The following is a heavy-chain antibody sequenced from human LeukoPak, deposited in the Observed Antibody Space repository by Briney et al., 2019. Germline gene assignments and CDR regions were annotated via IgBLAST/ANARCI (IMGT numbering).Heavy chain of an antibody. CDR3: VRHQRWGYYFDY. J-gene: IGHJ4*02. D-gene: IGHD3-16*01. CDR2: IFPGDSDT. V-gene: IGHV5-51*01. CDR1: RYSCTNYW. Sequence: RESLKISCQGSRYSCTNYWIGWVRQRPGKGLDWMGIIFPGDSDTKYSPAFQGQVSLSADQSNTSAYLQWDSLKASESVMYYCVRHQRWGYYFDYGGQGTLVTVSA.